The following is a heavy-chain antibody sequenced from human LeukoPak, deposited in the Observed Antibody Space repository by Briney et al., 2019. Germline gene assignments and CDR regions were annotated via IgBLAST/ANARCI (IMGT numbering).Heavy chain of an antibody. CDR3: ARSFYDSSGYSGYYFDY. Sequence: PSETLSLTCAVYGGSFSGYYWSWIRQPPGKGLEWIGEINHSGSTNYNPSLKSRVTISVDTSKNQFSLKLSSVTAADTAVYYCARSFYDSSGYSGYYFDYWGQGTLVTVSS. CDR2: INHSGST. D-gene: IGHD3-22*01. V-gene: IGHV4-34*01. J-gene: IGHJ4*02. CDR1: GGSFSGYY.